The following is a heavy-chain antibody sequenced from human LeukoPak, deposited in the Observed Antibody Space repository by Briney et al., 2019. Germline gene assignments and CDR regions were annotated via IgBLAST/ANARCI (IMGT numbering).Heavy chain of an antibody. Sequence: GGSLRLSCAASGFTVSSNYMSWVRQAPGRGLEWVSIIYRVGSAYYADSVKGRFTISRDISKNTLYLQMNSLRAEDTAVYYCAREVSDSSGYLNWGQGTLVTVSS. CDR3: AREVSDSSGYLN. CDR2: IYRVGSA. CDR1: GFTVSSNY. D-gene: IGHD3-22*01. V-gene: IGHV3-66*01. J-gene: IGHJ4*02.